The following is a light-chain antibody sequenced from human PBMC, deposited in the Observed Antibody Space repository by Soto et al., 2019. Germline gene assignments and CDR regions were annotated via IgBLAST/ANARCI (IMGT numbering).Light chain of an antibody. CDR1: SSDVASYYF. CDR3: SSYAGSNNFDV. V-gene: IGLV2-8*01. CDR2: EVS. Sequence: QSVLTQPASVSGSPGQSITISCTGTSSDVASYYFVSWYQQHPGKAPKLMIYEVSKRPSGVPDRFSGSTSGNTASLTVSGLQAEDEADYYCSSYAGSNNFDVFGTGTKAPS. J-gene: IGLJ1*01.